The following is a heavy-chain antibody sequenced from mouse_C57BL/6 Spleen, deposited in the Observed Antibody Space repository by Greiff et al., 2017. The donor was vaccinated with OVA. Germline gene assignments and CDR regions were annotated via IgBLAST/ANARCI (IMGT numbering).Heavy chain of an antibody. J-gene: IGHJ1*03. CDR3: ARFDSSYLWYFDV. CDR2: ISSGSSTI. V-gene: IGHV5-17*01. Sequence: EVKLMESGGGLVKPGGSLKLSCAASGFTFSDYGMHWVRQAPEKGLEWVAYISSGSSTIYYADTVKGRFTISRDNAKNALFLQMTSLRSEDTAMYYCARFDSSYLWYFDVWGTGTTVTVSS. D-gene: IGHD1-1*01. CDR1: GFTFSDYG.